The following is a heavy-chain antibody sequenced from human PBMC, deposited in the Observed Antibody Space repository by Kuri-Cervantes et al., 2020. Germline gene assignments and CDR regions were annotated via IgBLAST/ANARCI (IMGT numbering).Heavy chain of an antibody. V-gene: IGHV1-18*01. D-gene: IGHD6-25*01. CDR2: ISAYNGNT. Sequence: ASVKVSCKAACYTFTSYGISWGRQAPGQGLEWMGWISAYNGNTNYAQKLQGRVTMTTVTSTSTAYMELRSLRSDDTAVYYCARRRRGGAEAKQMGWFEPWGQGTLVTVSS. CDR1: CYTFTSYG. J-gene: IGHJ5*02. CDR3: ARRRRGGAEAKQMGWFEP.